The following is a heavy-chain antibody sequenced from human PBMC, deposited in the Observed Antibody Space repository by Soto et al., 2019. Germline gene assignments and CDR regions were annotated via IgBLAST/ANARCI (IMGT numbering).Heavy chain of an antibody. J-gene: IGHJ4*02. Sequence: QVQLVESGGGVVQPGRSLRLSCAASGFTFSSYAMHWVRQAPGKGLEWVAVISYDGSNKYYADSVKGRFSISRDNSKNTLYLQMNSLRAEDTAVYYGARHKRDLRFLEWSYYFDYWGQGTLVTVSS. CDR2: ISYDGSNK. CDR3: ARHKRDLRFLEWSYYFDY. CDR1: GFTFSSYA. V-gene: IGHV3-30-3*01. D-gene: IGHD3-3*01.